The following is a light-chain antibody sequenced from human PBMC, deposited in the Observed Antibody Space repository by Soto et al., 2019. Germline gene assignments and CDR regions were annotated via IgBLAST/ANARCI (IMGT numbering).Light chain of an antibody. V-gene: IGLV2-8*01. CDR1: SSDVGGYNY. J-gene: IGLJ1*01. Sequence: QSALTQPPSASGSPGQSVTISCTGTSSDVGGYNYVSWYQQHPGKAPKLMIYEVSKRPSGVPDRFSGSKSGNTASLTVSGLQAEDEADYYRNSYAGSNTLYVFATGTKVTVL. CDR3: NSYAGSNTLYV. CDR2: EVS.